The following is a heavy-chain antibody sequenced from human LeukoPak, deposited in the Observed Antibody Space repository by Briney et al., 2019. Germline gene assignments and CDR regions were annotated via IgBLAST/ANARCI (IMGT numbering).Heavy chain of an antibody. D-gene: IGHD2-15*01. CDR2: INNGGSST. Sequence: GGSLRLSCAASGFTVSGYWMYWVRQAPGKGLVWLSSINNGGSSTNYADSVKGRFTISRDNVKNTLYLQMNSLSPEDTAVYYCTRDGRRGSGGRTLRAFDIWGQGTMVTVSS. CDR3: TRDGRRGSGGRTLRAFDI. J-gene: IGHJ3*02. V-gene: IGHV3-74*01. CDR1: GFTVSGYW.